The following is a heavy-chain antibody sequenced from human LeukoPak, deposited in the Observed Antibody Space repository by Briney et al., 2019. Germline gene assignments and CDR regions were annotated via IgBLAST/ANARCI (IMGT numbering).Heavy chain of an antibody. CDR2: ISGSGGST. CDR3: AKDSANWGRHYDY. V-gene: IGHV3-23*01. Sequence: GGSLRLSCAASGFTFSSYAMSWVRQAPGKGLEWVSAISGSGGSTYYADSVKGRFTISRDNSKNTLYLQMNTLRAEDTAIYYCAKDSANWGRHYDYWGQGTLVTVSS. CDR1: GFTFSSYA. J-gene: IGHJ4*02. D-gene: IGHD7-27*01.